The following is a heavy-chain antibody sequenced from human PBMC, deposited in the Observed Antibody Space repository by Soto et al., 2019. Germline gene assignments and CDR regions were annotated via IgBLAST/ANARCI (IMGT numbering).Heavy chain of an antibody. Sequence: GGSLRISCAASGFSFSNSAMHWVRQAPGKGLEWVAVVSFDGTNRYYADSVKGRFTISRDNSKNTLYLQMNSLRAEDTAVYYCAKVSYYHDTSGYYIFDYWGQGTLVTVSS. CDR2: VSFDGTNR. V-gene: IGHV3-30-3*01. D-gene: IGHD3-22*01. J-gene: IGHJ4*02. CDR1: GFSFSNSA. CDR3: AKVSYYHDTSGYYIFDY.